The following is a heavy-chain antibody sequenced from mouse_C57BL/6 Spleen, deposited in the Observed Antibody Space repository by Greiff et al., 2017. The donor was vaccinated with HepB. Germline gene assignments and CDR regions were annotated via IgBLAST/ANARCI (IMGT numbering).Heavy chain of an antibody. J-gene: IGHJ3*01. V-gene: IGHV1-52*01. CDR1: GYTFTSYW. CDR3: ARWGPKELGGWFAY. Sequence: QVQLQQPGTELVKPGSSVKLSCKASGYTFTSYWMHWVKQRPIQGLEWIGNIDPSDSETHYNQKFKDKATLTVDKSSSTAYMQLSSLTSEDSAVYYCARWGPKELGGWFAYWGQGTLVTVSA. CDR2: IDPSDSET. D-gene: IGHD6-5*01.